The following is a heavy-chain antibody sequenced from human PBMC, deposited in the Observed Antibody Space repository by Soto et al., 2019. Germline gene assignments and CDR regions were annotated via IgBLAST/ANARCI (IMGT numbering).Heavy chain of an antibody. V-gene: IGHV3-30*18. D-gene: IGHD6-19*01. CDR2: ISYDGSNK. CDR3: AKGAGYSSGWFDY. Sequence: VAVISYDGSNKYYADSVKGRFTISRDNSKNTLYLQMNSLRAEDTAVYYCAKGAGYSSGWFDYWGQGTLVTVSS. J-gene: IGHJ4*02.